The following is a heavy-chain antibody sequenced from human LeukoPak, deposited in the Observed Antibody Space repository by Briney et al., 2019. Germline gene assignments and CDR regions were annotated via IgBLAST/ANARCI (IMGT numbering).Heavy chain of an antibody. D-gene: IGHD2-2*01. J-gene: IGHJ4*02. Sequence: SQTLSLTCAVSGDSLSSGVYSWNWIRQPPGKGLEWIGHISHSGSTYYNPSLKSRVTISVDTSKNQFSLKLSSVTAADTAVYYCARHFIVVVPAAISYFDYWGQGTLVTVSS. CDR3: ARHFIVVVPAAISYFDY. CDR1: GDSLSSGVYS. CDR2: ISHSGST. V-gene: IGHV4-30-2*03.